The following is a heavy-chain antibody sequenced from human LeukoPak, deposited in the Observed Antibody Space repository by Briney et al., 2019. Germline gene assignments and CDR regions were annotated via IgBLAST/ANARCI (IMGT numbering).Heavy chain of an antibody. Sequence: GASVKVSCKASGYTFTSYGISWVRQAPGQGLEWMGWISAYNGNTNYAQKLQGRATMTTDTSTSTAYMELRSLRSDDTAVYYCAREDSSGWYGGHWFDPWGQGTLVTVSS. J-gene: IGHJ5*02. CDR2: ISAYNGNT. D-gene: IGHD6-19*01. CDR3: AREDSSGWYGGHWFDP. CDR1: GYTFTSYG. V-gene: IGHV1-18*01.